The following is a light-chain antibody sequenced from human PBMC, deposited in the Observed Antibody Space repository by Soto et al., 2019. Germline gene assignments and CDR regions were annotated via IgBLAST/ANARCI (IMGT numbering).Light chain of an antibody. V-gene: IGLV7-46*01. CDR1: TGAVTSGHY. Sequence: QAVVTQEPSLTVSPGGTVTLTCGSSTGAVTSGHYPFWFQQKPGQAPRTLIYDTSNKHSWTPARFSGSLLGGKAALTLSGAQPEDEADYYCLIAYSGVVVXXXGTKLXVL. CDR2: DTS. J-gene: IGLJ2*01. CDR3: LIAYSGVVV.